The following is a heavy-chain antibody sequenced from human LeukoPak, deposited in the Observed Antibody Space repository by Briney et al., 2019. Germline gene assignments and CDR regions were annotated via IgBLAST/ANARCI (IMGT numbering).Heavy chain of an antibody. J-gene: IGHJ4*02. CDR3: ARVGARGDYFDY. D-gene: IGHD1-26*01. CDR1: GFTVSSNY. CDR2: IKQDGSEK. Sequence: GGSLRLSCAASGFTVSSNYMSWVRQAPGKGLEWVANIKQDGSEKYYVDSVKGRFTISRDNAKNSLYLQMNSLRADDTALYYCARVGARGDYFDYWGQGTLVTVSS. V-gene: IGHV3-7*03.